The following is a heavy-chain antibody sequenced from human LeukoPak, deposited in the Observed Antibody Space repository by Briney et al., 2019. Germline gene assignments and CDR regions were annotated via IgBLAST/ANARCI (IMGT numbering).Heavy chain of an antibody. V-gene: IGHV3-21*01. D-gene: IGHD2-2*01. CDR2: ISSSSSYI. J-gene: IGHJ6*02. CDR1: GFTFSSYS. Sequence: GGSLRLSRAASGFTFSSYSMNWVRQAPGKGLECVSSISSSSSYIYYADSVKGRFTISRDNAKDSLYLQMNSLRAEDTAVYYCARDLGYCSSTSCQPILYYYYGMDVWGQGTTVTVSS. CDR3: ARDLGYCSSTSCQPILYYYYGMDV.